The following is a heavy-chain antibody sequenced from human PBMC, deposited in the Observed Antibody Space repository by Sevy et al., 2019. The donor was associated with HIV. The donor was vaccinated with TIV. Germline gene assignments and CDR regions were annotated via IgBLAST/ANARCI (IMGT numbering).Heavy chain of an antibody. CDR3: ARDRPCGGDCYFLDS. CDR1: GGTFNNYG. CDR2: ILPLSGLV. Sequence: ASVKVSCKASGGTFNNYGINWVRQAPGQGLQWMGGILPLSGLVNYAQNLQGRVAITADESTRTVYMELSSLRCEDTAVYYCARDRPCGGDCYFLDSWGRGALVTVSS. D-gene: IGHD2-21*01. J-gene: IGHJ4*02. V-gene: IGHV1-69*13.